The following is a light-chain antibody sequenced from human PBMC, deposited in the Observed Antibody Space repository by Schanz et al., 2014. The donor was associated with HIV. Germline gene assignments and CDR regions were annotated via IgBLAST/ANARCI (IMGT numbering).Light chain of an antibody. CDR2: DVS. Sequence: QSVLTQPASVSGSPGQSITVSCTGTSSDIGGYDHVSWYRHHPDKAPELIIYDVSRRPSGISNRFSGSKSGNTASLTISGLQAEDDADFYCSSYTSSSAPYVFGTGTKLTVL. V-gene: IGLV2-14*03. CDR3: SSYTSSSAPYV. J-gene: IGLJ1*01. CDR1: SSDIGGYDH.